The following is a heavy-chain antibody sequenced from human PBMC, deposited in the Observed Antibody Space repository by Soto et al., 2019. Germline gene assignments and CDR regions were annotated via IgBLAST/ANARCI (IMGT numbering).Heavy chain of an antibody. J-gene: IGHJ3*02. D-gene: IGHD1-26*01. CDR3: AKGGVGSTSNAFDI. CDR2: ISYDGSNK. Sequence: GGSLRLSCAASGFTFSSYGMHWVRQAPGKGLEWVAVISYDGSNKYYADSVKGRFTISRDNSKNTLYLQMNSLRAEDTAVYYCAKGGVGSTSNAFDIWGQGTMVTVSS. V-gene: IGHV3-30*18. CDR1: GFTFSSYG.